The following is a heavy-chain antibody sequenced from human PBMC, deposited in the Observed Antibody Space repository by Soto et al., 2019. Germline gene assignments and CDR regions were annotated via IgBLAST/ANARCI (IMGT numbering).Heavy chain of an antibody. CDR1: GDSVSSNSAA. CDR2: TYYRSKWYN. V-gene: IGHV6-1*01. Sequence: SQTLLLTCVISGDSVSSNSAAWNWIRQSPSRGLEWLGRTYYRSKWYNDYAVSVKSRITINPDTSKNQFSLQLNSVTPEDTAVYYCARVVSLEAVAGLWYGMDVWGQGTTVTVSS. D-gene: IGHD6-19*01. J-gene: IGHJ6*02. CDR3: ARVVSLEAVAGLWYGMDV.